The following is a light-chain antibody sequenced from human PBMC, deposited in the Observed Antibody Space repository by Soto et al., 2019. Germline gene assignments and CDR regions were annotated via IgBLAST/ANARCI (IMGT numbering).Light chain of an antibody. Sequence: DVQMTQSPSSLSASVGDRVTITCRASQRIRTSLNWYQQKPGKAPKFLNYDASSLQSEVPSRFSGSGSGTHFTLTISNLQPEDFATYYCQQSYSVPPAFGQGTKLEI. CDR1: QRIRTS. V-gene: IGKV1-39*01. CDR3: QQSYSVPPA. CDR2: DAS. J-gene: IGKJ2*01.